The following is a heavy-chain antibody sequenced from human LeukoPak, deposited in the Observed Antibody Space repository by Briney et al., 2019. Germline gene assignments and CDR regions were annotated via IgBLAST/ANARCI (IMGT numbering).Heavy chain of an antibody. CDR3: TTGRRFDY. J-gene: IGHJ4*02. CDR1: GFTFSNAW. CDR2: IKSKTEGGTT. Sequence: GGSLRLSCAASGFTFSNAWMSWVCQAPGKGLEWVGRIKSKTEGGTTDYGAPVKGRFTISRDDSKNTLYLQMNSLKTEDTAVYYCTTGRRFDYWGQGTLVTVSS. V-gene: IGHV3-15*01.